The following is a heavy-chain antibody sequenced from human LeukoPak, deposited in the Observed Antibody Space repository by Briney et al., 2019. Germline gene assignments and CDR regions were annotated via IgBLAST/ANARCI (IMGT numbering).Heavy chain of an antibody. CDR3: ARVYGGNPDY. CDR2: ISSSGRAI. D-gene: IGHD4-23*01. CDR1: GFTVSSNY. J-gene: IGHJ4*02. V-gene: IGHV3-11*04. Sequence: GGSLRLSCAASGFTVSSNYMSWVRQAPGKGLEWVSYISSSGRAIYYADSVKGRFIISRDNAKNSLYLQMNSLRVEDTAVYYCARVYGGNPDYWGQGTLVTVSS.